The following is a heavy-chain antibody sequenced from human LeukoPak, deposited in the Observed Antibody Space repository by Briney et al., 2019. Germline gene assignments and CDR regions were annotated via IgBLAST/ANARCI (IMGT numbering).Heavy chain of an antibody. D-gene: IGHD5-24*01. V-gene: IGHV4-4*07. Sequence: SETLSLTCTVSGGSISSYYWSWIRQPAGKGLEWIGRIYTSGSTNYNPSLKSRVTMSVDTSKNQFSLKLSSVTAADTAVYYCARGRKSTRGLDAFDIWGQGTIVTVSS. CDR2: IYTSGST. J-gene: IGHJ3*02. CDR3: ARGRKSTRGLDAFDI. CDR1: GGSISSYY.